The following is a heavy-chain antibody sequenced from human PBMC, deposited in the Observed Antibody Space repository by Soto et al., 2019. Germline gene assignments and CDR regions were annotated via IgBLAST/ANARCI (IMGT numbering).Heavy chain of an antibody. D-gene: IGHD3-10*01. CDR3: SHAPGRRGYYGMDV. Sequence: GGSLRLSCAASGFTFSNAYMNWVRQAPGKGLEWVGRIKTKADGGTTDYAAPVKGRFIISRDDSKDTLYVQMNSLQTEDTGVYYCSHAPGRRGYYGMDVWGQGTTVTVSS. J-gene: IGHJ6*02. V-gene: IGHV3-15*07. CDR2: IKTKADGGTT. CDR1: GFTFSNAY.